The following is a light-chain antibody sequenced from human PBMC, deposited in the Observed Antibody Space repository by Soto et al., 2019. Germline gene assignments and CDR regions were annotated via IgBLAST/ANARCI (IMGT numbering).Light chain of an antibody. J-gene: IGLJ2*01. CDR3: AAWDDSLNGVI. CDR1: SSNIGSHT. CDR2: SNN. Sequence: QSVLTQPPSASETPGQRITISCSGSSSNIGSHTVNWHQQVPGTAPKLLIYSNNERPSGVPDRFSGSKSGTSASLAISGLQSGDEADYYCAAWDDSLNGVIFGGGTQLTVL. V-gene: IGLV1-44*01.